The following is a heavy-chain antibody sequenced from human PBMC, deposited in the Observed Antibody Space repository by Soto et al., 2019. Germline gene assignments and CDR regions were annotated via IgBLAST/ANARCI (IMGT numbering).Heavy chain of an antibody. CDR1: GFTFSSYA. CDR2: ISGSGGST. CDR3: TKEGAAAAIYYFDY. J-gene: IGHJ4*02. Sequence: LSLTCAASGFTFSSYAMSWVRQAPGKGLEWVSAISGSGGSTYYADSVKGRFTISRDNSKNTLYLQMNSLRAEDTAVYYCTKEGAAAAIYYFDYWGQGTLVTVSS. D-gene: IGHD6-13*01. V-gene: IGHV3-23*01.